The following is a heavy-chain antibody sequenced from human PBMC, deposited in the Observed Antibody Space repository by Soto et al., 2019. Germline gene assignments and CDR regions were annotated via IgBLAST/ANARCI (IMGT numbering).Heavy chain of an antibody. CDR3: ARQKLWMATINNDAFDT. Sequence: PGESLKISCKGFGYSFTNYWIAWVRQMPGQGLEWMGIIYPGDSDTTYNPSFQGHVTISADKSISTAYLQWASLEASDTAMYYCARQKLWMATINNDAFDTWGQGTMVTVSS. V-gene: IGHV5-51*01. J-gene: IGHJ3*02. CDR1: GYSFTNYW. D-gene: IGHD2-21*01. CDR2: IYPGDSDT.